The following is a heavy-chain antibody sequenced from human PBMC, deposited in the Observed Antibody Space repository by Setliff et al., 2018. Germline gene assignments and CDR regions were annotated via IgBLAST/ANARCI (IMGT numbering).Heavy chain of an antibody. D-gene: IGHD6-13*01. J-gene: IGHJ4*02. CDR2: INPDTGYS. V-gene: IGHV1-2*02. Sequence: ASVKVSCKASGYTFTGPYMHWVRQAPGQGLEWMGWINPDTGYSKYAQKFQGRVTLTRDTSLTTAYMELRSLTSDDTAVYYCATQTAAYYFDYWGQGALVTGS. CDR1: GYTFTGPY. CDR3: ATQTAAYYFDY.